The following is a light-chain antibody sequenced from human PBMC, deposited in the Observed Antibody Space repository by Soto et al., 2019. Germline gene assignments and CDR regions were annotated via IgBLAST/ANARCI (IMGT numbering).Light chain of an antibody. CDR3: QQSYSSPPWT. CDR1: QSISSY. CDR2: AAS. Sequence: DIQMTQSPSSLSASVGDRVTITCRASQSISSYLNWYQQKPGKAPKLLIYAASSLQSGVPSRFSGSGSGTYFTLTINSLQPEDSATYYCQQSYSSPPWTFGQGTKLEIK. V-gene: IGKV1-39*01. J-gene: IGKJ1*01.